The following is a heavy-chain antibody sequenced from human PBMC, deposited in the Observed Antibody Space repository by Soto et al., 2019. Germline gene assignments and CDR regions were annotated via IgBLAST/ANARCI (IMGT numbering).Heavy chain of an antibody. Sequence: GGSLRLSCAASGVSFGDRYMDWVRQAPGEGLEWVGRIRTKLNRYSSDYAAAVAGRFTISREDSRNSLYLQMNSLRSEDTAVYYCARHGRDVLRYFDPAPYYFDYWGQGTLVTVSS. D-gene: IGHD3-9*01. CDR2: IRTKLNRYSS. CDR3: ARHGRDVLRYFDPAPYYFDY. CDR1: GVSFGDRY. J-gene: IGHJ4*02. V-gene: IGHV3-72*01.